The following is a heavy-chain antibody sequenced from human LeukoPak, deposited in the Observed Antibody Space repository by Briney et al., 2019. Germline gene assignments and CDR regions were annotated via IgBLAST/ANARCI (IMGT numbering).Heavy chain of an antibody. V-gene: IGHV3-7*01. Sequence: GGSLRLSCAASGFTFSNAWMSWVRQAPGKGLEWVANIKLDGSEKYYVDSVKGRFTISRDNAQNSLYLQMNSLRAEDTAVYYCARVGGYCSGGTCYLLRFDYWGQGTLVTVSS. CDR1: GFTFSNAW. CDR2: IKLDGSEK. D-gene: IGHD2-15*01. CDR3: ARVGGYCSGGTCYLLRFDY. J-gene: IGHJ4*02.